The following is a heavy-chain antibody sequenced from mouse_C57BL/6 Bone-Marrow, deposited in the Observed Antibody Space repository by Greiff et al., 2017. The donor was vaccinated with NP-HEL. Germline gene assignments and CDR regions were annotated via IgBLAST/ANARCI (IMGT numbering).Heavy chain of an antibody. Sequence: VQLQQSGAELVRPGASVTLSCKASGYTFTDYEMHWVKQTPVHGLEWIGAIYPETGGTAYNQKFKGKAILTADKSSSTAYMELRNLTSADSSLFYGGYYVDYWGQGTTLTVSS. CDR2: IYPETGGT. CDR1: GYTFTDYE. J-gene: IGHJ2*01. V-gene: IGHV1-15*01. CDR3: GYYVDY.